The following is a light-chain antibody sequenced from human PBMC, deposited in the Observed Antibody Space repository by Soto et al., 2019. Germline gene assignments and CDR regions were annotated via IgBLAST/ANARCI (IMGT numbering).Light chain of an antibody. V-gene: IGKV1-5*03. J-gene: IGKJ5*01. CDR1: QSIGSW. CDR3: QQYGYSPIT. Sequence: DTQMTQSPSTLSESVGDGVTIACRASQSIGSWLAWYQQKPGKAPKLLIYKTSILENGVPSRFSGSGSGTEFTLSISSLQPDDFATYYCQQYGYSPITFGQGTRLENK. CDR2: KTS.